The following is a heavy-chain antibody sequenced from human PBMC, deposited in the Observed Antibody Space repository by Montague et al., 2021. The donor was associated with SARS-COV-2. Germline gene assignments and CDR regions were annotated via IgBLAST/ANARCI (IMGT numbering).Heavy chain of an antibody. CDR3: VGLRVFISGNYPLHVDD. V-gene: IGHV4-39*01. J-gene: IGHJ4*02. D-gene: IGHD3-22*01. Sequence: SETLSLTCTVSGGSISNTHYYWGWVRQPPGEGLEWIGSIYYNGTTYYNPSLKSRLTISVDTSKKQFSLTVTSLTAADTAVYSCVGLRVFISGNYPLHVDDWGQGTLVTVSS. CDR2: IYYNGTT. CDR1: GGSISNTHYY.